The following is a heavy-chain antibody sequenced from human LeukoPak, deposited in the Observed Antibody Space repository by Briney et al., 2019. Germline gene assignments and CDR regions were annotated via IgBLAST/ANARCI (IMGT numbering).Heavy chain of an antibody. V-gene: IGHV4-34*01. J-gene: IGHJ4*02. CDR2: INHSGST. D-gene: IGHD3-22*01. CDR1: GGSFSGYY. CDR3: ARGHIYYDSSGLLVDY. Sequence: SETLSLTCAVYGGSFSGYYWNWIRQPPGKGLEWIGEINHSGSTNYNPSLKSRVTISVDTSKNQFSLKLSSVTAADTAVYYCARGHIYYDSSGLLVDYWGQGTLVTVSS.